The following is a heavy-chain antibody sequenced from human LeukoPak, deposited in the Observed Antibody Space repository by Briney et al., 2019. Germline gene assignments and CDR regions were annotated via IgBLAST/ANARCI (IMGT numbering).Heavy chain of an antibody. V-gene: IGHV4-34*01. CDR2: INHSGST. Sequence: SETLSLTCAVYGGSFSGYYWSWIRQPPGKGLEWIGEINHSGSTNYNPSLKSRVTISVDTSKNQFSLKLSSVTAADTAVYYCASDIAVGGTAAFDIWGQGTMVTVSS. CDR1: GGSFSGYY. CDR3: ASDIAVGGTAAFDI. D-gene: IGHD6-19*01. J-gene: IGHJ3*02.